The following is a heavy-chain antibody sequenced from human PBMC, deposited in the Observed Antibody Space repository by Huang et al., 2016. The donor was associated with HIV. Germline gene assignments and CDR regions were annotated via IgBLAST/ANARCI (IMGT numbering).Heavy chain of an antibody. CDR2: ISHSGST. D-gene: IGHD4-17*01. J-gene: IGHJ3*02. Sequence: QLQLQESGSGLVKPSQTLSLTCAVSGCSISRGGYSWSWIRQPQGKGLEWIGYISHSGSTSYNPSLESRVTISVDRSKNRCSLKLSSVTAADTAVYYWARVQGGDYRRGVDAFDIWGQGTMVTVSS. CDR3: ARVQGGDYRRGVDAFDI. CDR1: GCSISRGGYS. V-gene: IGHV4-30-2*01.